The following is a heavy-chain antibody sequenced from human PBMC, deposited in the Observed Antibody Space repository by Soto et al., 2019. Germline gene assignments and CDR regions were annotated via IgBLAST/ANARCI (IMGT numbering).Heavy chain of an antibody. D-gene: IGHD3-22*01. J-gene: IGHJ4*02. Sequence: SVKVSCKASGGTFSSYAISWVRQAPGQGLEWMGGIIPIFGTANYAQKFQGRVTITADESTSTAYMELSSLRSEDTAVYYCARVGYYDSSGYYYYGYWGQGTLVTVSS. CDR2: IIPIFGTA. CDR1: GGTFSSYA. CDR3: ARVGYYDSSGYYYYGY. V-gene: IGHV1-69*13.